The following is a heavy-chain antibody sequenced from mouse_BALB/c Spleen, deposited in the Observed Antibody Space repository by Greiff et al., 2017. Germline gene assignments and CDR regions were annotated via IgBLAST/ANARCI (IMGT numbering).Heavy chain of an antibody. CDR3: ARKMITTRAMDY. CDR1: GFSLTSYG. CDR2: IWSGGST. Sequence: QVQLQQSGPGLVQPSQSLSITCTVSGFSLTSYGVHWVRQSPGKGLEWLGVIWSGGSTDYNAAFISRLSISKDNSKSQVFFKMNSLQAYDTAIYYCARKMITTRAMDYWGQGTSVTVSS. J-gene: IGHJ4*01. D-gene: IGHD2-4*01. V-gene: IGHV2-4-1*01.